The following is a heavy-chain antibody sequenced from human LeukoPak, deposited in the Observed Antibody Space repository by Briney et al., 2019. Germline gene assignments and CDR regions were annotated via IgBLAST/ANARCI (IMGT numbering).Heavy chain of an antibody. V-gene: IGHV4-34*01. CDR3: ARAITMVRGVRRYYGMDV. J-gene: IGHJ6*04. D-gene: IGHD3-10*01. Sequence: SETLSLTCAVYGGSFSGYYWTWIRQPPGKGLEWIGEINHSGSTNYNPSLKSRVTISVDTSKNLFSLKLSSVTAADTAVYYCARAITMVRGVRRYYGMDVWGKGTTVTVSS. CDR2: INHSGST. CDR1: GGSFSGYY.